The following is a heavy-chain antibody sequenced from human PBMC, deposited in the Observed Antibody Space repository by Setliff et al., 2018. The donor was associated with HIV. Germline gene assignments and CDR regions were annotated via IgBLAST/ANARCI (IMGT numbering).Heavy chain of an antibody. CDR2: IYYTEIT. D-gene: IGHD5-12*01. CDR3: AREGVGYNPFYYYGMDV. V-gene: IGHV4-31*03. J-gene: IGHJ6*02. Sequence: SETLSLTCTVSGGYISSGGYYWSWIRQHPGKGLERVGHIYYTEITYYNPSIRSRLTISLDTSKNQFSLKLSSVTAADTAVYFCAREGVGYNPFYYYGMDVWGQGTTVTVSS. CDR1: GGYISSGGYY.